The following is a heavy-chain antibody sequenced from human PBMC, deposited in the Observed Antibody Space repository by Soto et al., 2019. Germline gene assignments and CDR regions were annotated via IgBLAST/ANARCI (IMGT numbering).Heavy chain of an antibody. CDR3: TRLLFNYDSSGYPTYDNWFDP. CDR1: GFTFSGSA. D-gene: IGHD3-22*01. J-gene: IGHJ5*02. V-gene: IGHV3-73*01. CDR2: IRSKANSYAT. Sequence: GGSLRLSCAASGFTFSGSAMHWARQASGKGLEWVGRIRSKANSYATAYAASVKGRFTISRDDSKNTAYLQMNSLKTEDTAVYYCTRLLFNYDSSGYPTYDNWFDPWGQGTLVTVSS.